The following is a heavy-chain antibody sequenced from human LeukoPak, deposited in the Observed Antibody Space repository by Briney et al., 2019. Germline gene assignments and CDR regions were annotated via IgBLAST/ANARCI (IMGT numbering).Heavy chain of an antibody. CDR2: INSDGSST. CDR1: GFTFSSYW. J-gene: IGHJ6*02. D-gene: IGHD5-12*01. Sequence: GGSLRLSCAASGFTFSSYWMHWVRQAPGKGLVWVSRINSDGSSTSYADSVKGRFTISRDNSKNTLYLQMNSLRAEDTAVYYCARGYSGYDVYGMDVWGQGTTVTVSS. CDR3: ARGYSGYDVYGMDV. V-gene: IGHV3-74*01.